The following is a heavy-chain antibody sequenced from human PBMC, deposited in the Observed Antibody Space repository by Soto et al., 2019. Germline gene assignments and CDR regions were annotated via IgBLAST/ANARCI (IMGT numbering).Heavy chain of an antibody. CDR2: ISGSGGST. CDR1: GFTFSSYA. J-gene: IGHJ6*03. D-gene: IGHD2-2*01. CDR3: AKGYCSSTSCYFVYYYYYMDV. Sequence: GGSLRLSCAASGFTFSSYAMSWVRQAPGKGLEWVSAISGSGGSTYYADSVKGRFPISRDNSKNTLYLQMNSLRAEDTAVYYCAKGYCSSTSCYFVYYYYYMDVWGKGTTVTVSS. V-gene: IGHV3-23*01.